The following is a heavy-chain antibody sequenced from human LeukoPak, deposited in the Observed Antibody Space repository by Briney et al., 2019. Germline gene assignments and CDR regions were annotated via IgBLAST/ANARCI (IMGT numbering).Heavy chain of an antibody. D-gene: IGHD4-23*01. CDR2: ISYDGSNK. CDR3: ARDNSKSQWSFDY. J-gene: IGHJ4*02. Sequence: PGGSLRLSCAASGFTFGSYAMHWVRQAPGKGLEWVAVISYDGSNKYYADSVRGRFTISRDNSKNTLYLQMNSLRAEDTAVYYCARDNSKSQWSFDYWGQGTLVTVSS. CDR1: GFTFGSYA. V-gene: IGHV3-30*04.